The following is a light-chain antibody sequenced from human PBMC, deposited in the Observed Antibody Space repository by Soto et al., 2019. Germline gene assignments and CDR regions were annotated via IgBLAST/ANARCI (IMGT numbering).Light chain of an antibody. V-gene: IGLV2-23*01. CDR1: SSDVGSYNL. CDR2: EGS. CDR3: CSYAVSSTFVV. J-gene: IGLJ2*01. Sequence: QSALTQPASVSGSPGQSITISCTGTSSDVGSYNLVSWYQQHPGKAPKLMIYEGSKRPSGVSNRFSGSKSGNTASLTISGLQSEYEADYYCCSYAVSSTFVVFGGGTKPTVL.